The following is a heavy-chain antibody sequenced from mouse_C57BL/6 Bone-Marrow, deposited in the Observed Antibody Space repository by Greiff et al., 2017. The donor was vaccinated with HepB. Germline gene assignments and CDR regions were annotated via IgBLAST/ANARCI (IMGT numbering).Heavy chain of an antibody. CDR3: ARGDYGRYFDV. D-gene: IGHD1-1*01. V-gene: IGHV5-4*01. CDR1: GFTFSSYA. Sequence: EVQLVESGGGLVKPGGSLKLSCAASGFTFSSYAMSWVRQTPEKRLEWVATISDGGSYTYYPDNVKGRFTISRDNAKNNLYLQMSHLKSEDTAMYYCARGDYGRYFDVWGTGTTVTVSS. J-gene: IGHJ1*03. CDR2: ISDGGSYT.